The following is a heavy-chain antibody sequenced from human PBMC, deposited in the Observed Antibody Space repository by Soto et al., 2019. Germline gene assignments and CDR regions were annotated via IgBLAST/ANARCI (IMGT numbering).Heavy chain of an antibody. Sequence: TLSLTCTVSGGSISSGDYYWSWIRQPPGKGLEWIGYIYYSGSTYYNPSLKSRVTISVDTSKNQFSLKLSSVTAADTAVYYCASLGWNDRFSYFDYWGQGTQVTVSS. CDR1: GGSISSGDYY. D-gene: IGHD1-1*01. V-gene: IGHV4-30-4*01. J-gene: IGHJ4*02. CDR3: ASLGWNDRFSYFDY. CDR2: IYYSGST.